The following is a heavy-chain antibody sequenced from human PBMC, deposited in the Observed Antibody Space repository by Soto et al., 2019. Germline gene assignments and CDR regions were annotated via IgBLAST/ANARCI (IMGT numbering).Heavy chain of an antibody. V-gene: IGHV1-69*01. D-gene: IGHD3-3*01. Sequence: QVQPVQSGAEVKKPGSSVKVSCTASGGTFSSYAISWLRQAPGQGLEWMGGIIPIFGTANYAQKFQGRVTITTDESTSTAYMALSSLRSEDTAVYYCARGNDFWSGYLDFWGQGTLVTVSS. CDR3: ARGNDFWSGYLDF. J-gene: IGHJ4*02. CDR2: IIPIFGTA. CDR1: GGTFSSYA.